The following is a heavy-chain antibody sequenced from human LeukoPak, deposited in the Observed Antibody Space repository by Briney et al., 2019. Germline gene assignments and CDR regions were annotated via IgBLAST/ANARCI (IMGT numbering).Heavy chain of an antibody. J-gene: IGHJ5*02. Sequence: ASVKVSCKATVYTFTSYYMHWVRQAPGQGLEWMGIINPSGGSTSYAQKFQGRVTMTRDTSTSTVYMELSRLRSEDTALDCCGRAPFGQLGVGPARRLDRFDPGGQGTLVT. CDR2: INPSGGST. CDR1: VYTFTSYY. D-gene: IGHD2-21*02. V-gene: IGHV1-46*01. CDR3: GRAPFGQLGVGPARRLDRFDP.